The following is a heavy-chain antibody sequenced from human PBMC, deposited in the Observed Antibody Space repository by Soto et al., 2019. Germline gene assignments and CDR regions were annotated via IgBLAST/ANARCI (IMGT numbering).Heavy chain of an antibody. V-gene: IGHV4-34*01. CDR3: ARGGRSYYGY. CDR1: GGSFSGYY. J-gene: IGHJ4*02. CDR2: INHSGST. D-gene: IGHD1-26*01. Sequence: QVQLQQWGAGLLKPSETLSLTCAVYGGSFSGYYWSWIRQPPGKGLEWIGEINHSGSTNYNPSLKSRVTISVDTSKNQFSLKLSSVTAADTAVYYCARGGRSYYGYWGQGTLVTVSS.